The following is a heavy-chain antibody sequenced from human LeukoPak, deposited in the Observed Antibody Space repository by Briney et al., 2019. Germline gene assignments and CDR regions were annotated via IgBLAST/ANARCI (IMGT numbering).Heavy chain of an antibody. CDR3: AREKPYRTGYYDSSGYYPSAPDY. D-gene: IGHD3-22*01. V-gene: IGHV1-18*01. CDR2: ISAYNGNT. Sequence: ASAKVSCKASGYTFTSYGISWVRQAPGQGLEWMGWISAYNGNTNYAQKLQGRVTMTTDTSTSTAYMELRSLRSDDTAVYYCAREKPYRTGYYDSSGYYPSAPDYWGQGTLVTVSS. CDR1: GYTFTSYG. J-gene: IGHJ4*02.